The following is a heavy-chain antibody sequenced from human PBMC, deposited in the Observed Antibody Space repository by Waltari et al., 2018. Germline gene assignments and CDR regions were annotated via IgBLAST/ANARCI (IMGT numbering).Heavy chain of an antibody. Sequence: QVQLVQSGSEWKKPGASVKVSCKAYGYSFTNYAINWVRQAPGQGLELMGWITPNTENPKYTQGLTRRFVFSLDTSVSTAYLQINDLKAEDTAIYYCAREVVPAAKIVVNWFDPWGQGTQVTVSS. D-gene: IGHD2-2*01. J-gene: IGHJ5*02. CDR3: AREVVPAAKIVVNWFDP. CDR1: GYSFTNYA. CDR2: ITPNTENP. V-gene: IGHV7-4-1*02.